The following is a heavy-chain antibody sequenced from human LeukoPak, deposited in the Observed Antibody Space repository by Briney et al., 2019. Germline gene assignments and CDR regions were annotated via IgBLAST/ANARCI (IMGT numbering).Heavy chain of an antibody. CDR2: IYHSGST. D-gene: IGHD3-3*01. Sequence: SSETLSLTCAVSGGSISSGGYSWSWIRQPPGKGLEWIGYIYHSGSTYYNPSLKSRVTISVDRSKNQFSLKLSSVTAADTAVYYCARDQDFGVDNNWFDPWGQGTLVTVSS. J-gene: IGHJ5*02. V-gene: IGHV4-30-2*01. CDR3: ARDQDFGVDNNWFDP. CDR1: GGSISSGGYS.